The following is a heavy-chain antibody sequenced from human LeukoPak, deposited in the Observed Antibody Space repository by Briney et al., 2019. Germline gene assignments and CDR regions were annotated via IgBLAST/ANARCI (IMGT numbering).Heavy chain of an antibody. CDR3: ARDLRRNDFWSGYSDAFDI. CDR2: IYYSGST. Sequence: SETLSLTCTVSGGSISSSSYYWGWIRQPPVKGLEWIGSIYYSGSTYYNPSLKSRVTISVDTSKNQFSLKLSSVTAADTAVYYCARDLRRNDFWSGYSDAFDIWGQGTMVTVSS. CDR1: GGSISSSSYY. J-gene: IGHJ3*02. D-gene: IGHD3-3*01. V-gene: IGHV4-39*07.